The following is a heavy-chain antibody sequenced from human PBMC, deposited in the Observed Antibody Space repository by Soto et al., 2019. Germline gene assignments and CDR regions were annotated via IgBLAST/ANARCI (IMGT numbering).Heavy chain of an antibody. Sequence: QVQLQESGPGLVRPSGTLSLTCTVSGASITSSNWWTWVRQSPGKGLDWIGKISQSGRTHYNRSLRVRGIMSINRFKNLLSLSLNYVNAADSAVYYCVRIQDGDALDIWGQGTTVTVSS. J-gene: IGHJ3*02. CDR1: GASITSSNW. CDR3: VRIQDGDALDI. CDR2: ISQSGRT. V-gene: IGHV4-4*02.